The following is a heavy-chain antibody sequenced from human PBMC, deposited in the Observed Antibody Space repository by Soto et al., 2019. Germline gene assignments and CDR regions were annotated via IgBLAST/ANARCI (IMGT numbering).Heavy chain of an antibody. V-gene: IGHV4-34*01. CDR2: INHSGST. D-gene: IGHD2-15*01. Sequence: GKGLEWIGEINHSGSTNYNPSLKSRVTISVDTSKNQFSLKLSSVTAADTAVYYCARGGPIVGLGYYYYYGMDVCGHVTTVTVS. J-gene: IGHJ6*02. CDR3: ARGGPIVGLGYYYYYGMDV.